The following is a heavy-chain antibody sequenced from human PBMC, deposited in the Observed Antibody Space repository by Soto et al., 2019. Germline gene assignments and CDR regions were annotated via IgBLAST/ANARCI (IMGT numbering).Heavy chain of an antibody. J-gene: IGHJ4*02. Sequence: GGSLRLSCTASGFTFSSHWMHWVRQVPGKGLMWVSRINNDGSTTTYADSVKGRFTVSRDDAKNTLYLQMDSLREDDSAVYYCAKFFVGTGGSSAWPWFLDSWGQGTLVTVSS. CDR2: INNDGSTT. CDR3: AKFFVGTGGSSAWPWFLDS. D-gene: IGHD6-25*01. V-gene: IGHV3-74*03. CDR1: GFTFSSHW.